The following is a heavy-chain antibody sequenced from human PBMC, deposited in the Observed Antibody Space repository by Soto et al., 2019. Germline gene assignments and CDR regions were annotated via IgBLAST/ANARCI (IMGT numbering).Heavy chain of an antibody. D-gene: IGHD1-26*01. J-gene: IGHJ3*02. CDR1: GGTFSSYA. V-gene: IGHV1-69*13. CDR2: IIPIFGTA. Sequence: ASVKVSCKASGGTFSSYAISWVRQAPGQGLEGMGGIIPIFGTANYAQKFQGRDTITANESTSTAYMELSSLRSEDTAVYYCARDPKVGARCAFDIWGQGTMVTVSS. CDR3: ARDPKVGARCAFDI.